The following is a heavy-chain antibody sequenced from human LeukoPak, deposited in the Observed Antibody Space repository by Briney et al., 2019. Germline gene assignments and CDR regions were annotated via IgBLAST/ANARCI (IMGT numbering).Heavy chain of an antibody. CDR3: GRGIPVDY. Sequence: PGGSLSLSCAASGFTFSNYYISWIRQAPGKGLEWVSYISGNGGAKYDADSVKGRFIMTRDSAKKSVYLQMTSLSVEDTAVYYCGRGIPVDYWGQGLLVTVSS. CDR1: GFTFSNYY. J-gene: IGHJ4*02. CDR2: ISGNGGAK. V-gene: IGHV3-11*01.